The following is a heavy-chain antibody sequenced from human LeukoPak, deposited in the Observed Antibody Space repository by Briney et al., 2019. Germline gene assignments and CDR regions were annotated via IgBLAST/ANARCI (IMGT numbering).Heavy chain of an antibody. V-gene: IGHV1-46*01. Sequence: ASVKVSCKASGYTFTSYYMHWVRQAPGQGLEWMGIINPSGGSTSYAQKFQGRVTMTRDTSTSTVYMELSSLRSEDTAVYYCAGELRVSDYYYGMDVWGQGTTVTVSS. CDR1: GYTFTSYY. J-gene: IGHJ6*02. D-gene: IGHD1-26*01. CDR2: INPSGGST. CDR3: AGELRVSDYYYGMDV.